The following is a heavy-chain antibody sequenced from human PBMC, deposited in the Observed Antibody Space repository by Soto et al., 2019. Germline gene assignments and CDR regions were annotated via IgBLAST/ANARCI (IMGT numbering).Heavy chain of an antibody. D-gene: IGHD5-18*01. V-gene: IGHV4-39*01. J-gene: IGHJ4*02. CDR3: ASERGYSYGLDY. CDR2: IYYSGST. CDR1: GGSISSSSYY. Sequence: SETLSLTCTVSGGSISSSSYYWGWIRQPPGKGLEWIGSIYYSGSTYYNPSLKSRVTISVDTSKNQFSLKLSSVTAADTAVYYWASERGYSYGLDYWGQGTLVTVSS.